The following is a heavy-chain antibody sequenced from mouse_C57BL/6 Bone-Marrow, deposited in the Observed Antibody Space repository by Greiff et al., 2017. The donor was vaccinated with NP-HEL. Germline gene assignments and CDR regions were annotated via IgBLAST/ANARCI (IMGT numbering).Heavy chain of an antibody. V-gene: IGHV14-4*01. CDR2: IDPENGDT. Sequence: EVQLQQSGAELVRPGASVKLSCTASGFNIKDDYMHWVKQRPEQGLEWIGWIDPENGDTEYASKFQGKATITADTSSNTAYLQLSSLTSEDTAVYYCTTITTVVAQYYLDYWGQGTTLTVSS. D-gene: IGHD1-1*01. CDR3: TTITTVVAQYYLDY. CDR1: GFNIKDDY. J-gene: IGHJ2*01.